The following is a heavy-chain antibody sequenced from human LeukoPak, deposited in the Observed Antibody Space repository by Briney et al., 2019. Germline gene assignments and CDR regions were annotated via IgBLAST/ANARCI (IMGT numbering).Heavy chain of an antibody. Sequence: GGSLRLSCAASGFTFSSYAMSWVRQAPGKGLEWVAGISRGGGRTNYVDSVKGRFTISRDNSKSTLYLQMNSLRAEDTAVYYCARGSYDGYYYFDYWGQGTLVTVSS. D-gene: IGHD1-26*01. J-gene: IGHJ4*02. V-gene: IGHV3-23*01. CDR3: ARGSYDGYYYFDY. CDR1: GFTFSSYA. CDR2: ISRGGGRT.